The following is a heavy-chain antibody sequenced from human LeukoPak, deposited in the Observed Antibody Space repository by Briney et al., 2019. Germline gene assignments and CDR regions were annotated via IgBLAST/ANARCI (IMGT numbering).Heavy chain of an antibody. J-gene: IGHJ4*02. V-gene: IGHV3-30*04. CDR2: ISYDGSNK. D-gene: IGHD3-22*01. CDR3: ARDRPNNNYYDSSGYSMGPPDY. CDR1: GFTFSSYA. Sequence: RSLRLSSAASGFTFSSYAMNWDRQAPGNGLERVAVISYDGSNKYYADSVKGRFTISRDNSKNTLYLQMNSLRAEDTAVYYCARDRPNNNYYDSSGYSMGPPDYWGQGTLVTVSS.